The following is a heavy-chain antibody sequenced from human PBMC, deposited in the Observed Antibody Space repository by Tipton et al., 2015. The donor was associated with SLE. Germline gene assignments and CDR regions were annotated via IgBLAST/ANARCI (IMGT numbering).Heavy chain of an antibody. Sequence: TLSLTCTVSGGSISSHYWSWIRQPPGKGLEWIGYIYYSGSTNYNPSPKSRVTISVDTSKNQFSLKLSSVTAADTAVYYCARDVDSSRDVWGQGTTVTVSS. CDR3: ARDVDSSRDV. CDR2: IYYSGST. V-gene: IGHV4-59*11. J-gene: IGHJ6*02. CDR1: GGSISSHY. D-gene: IGHD3-22*01.